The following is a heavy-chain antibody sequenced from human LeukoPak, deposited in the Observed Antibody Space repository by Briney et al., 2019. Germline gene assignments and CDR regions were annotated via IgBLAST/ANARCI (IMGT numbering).Heavy chain of an antibody. Sequence: SETLSLTCAVYGGSFSGYYWSWIRQPPGKGLEWIGEINHSGSTNYNPSLKSRVTISVDTSKNQFSLKLSSVTAADTAVYYCARYYYDSSGYYYDPQRPYGMDAWGQGTTVTVSS. J-gene: IGHJ6*02. CDR3: ARYYYDSSGYYYDPQRPYGMDA. CDR2: INHSGST. D-gene: IGHD3-22*01. CDR1: GGSFSGYY. V-gene: IGHV4-34*01.